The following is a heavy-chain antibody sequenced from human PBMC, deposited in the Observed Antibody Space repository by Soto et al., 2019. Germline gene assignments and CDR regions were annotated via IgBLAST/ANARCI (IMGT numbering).Heavy chain of an antibody. CDR3: AGERIAVAGIPFDY. CDR2: INAGNGNT. V-gene: IGHV1-3*01. D-gene: IGHD6-19*01. Sequence: QVQLVQSGAEVKKPGASVKVSCKASGYTFTSYAMHWVRQAPGQRLEWMGWINAGNGNTKYSQKFQGRVTITRDTSASTAYMELSSLRSEDTAVYYCAGERIAVAGIPFDYWGQGTLVTVSS. CDR1: GYTFTSYA. J-gene: IGHJ4*02.